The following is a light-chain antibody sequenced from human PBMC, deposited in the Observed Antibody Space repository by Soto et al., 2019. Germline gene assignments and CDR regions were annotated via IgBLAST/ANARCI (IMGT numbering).Light chain of an antibody. J-gene: IGLJ1*01. CDR2: GDN. CDR3: QSYDSSLNRV. V-gene: IGLV1-40*01. Sequence: QSVLTQPASVSGAPGQRITISCTGSSTNIGEHYDVHWYRQLPGAAPKLLIYGDNNRPSGVPDRFSGSKSGTSASLAITGLQAEDEADYYCQSYDSSLNRVFGTGTKLTVL. CDR1: STNIGEHYD.